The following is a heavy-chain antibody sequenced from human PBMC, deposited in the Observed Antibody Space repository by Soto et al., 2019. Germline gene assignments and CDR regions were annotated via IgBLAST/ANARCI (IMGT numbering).Heavy chain of an antibody. J-gene: IGHJ6*02. CDR1: GFTFSSYA. CDR3: ARGSQQLDWRYYYYGMDV. D-gene: IGHD6-13*01. CDR2: ISYDGSNK. V-gene: IGHV3-30-3*01. Sequence: HPGGSLRLSCAASGFTFSSYAMHWVRQAPGKGLEWVAVISYDGSNKYYADSVKGRFTISRDNSKNTLYLQMNSLRAEDTAVYYCARGSQQLDWRYYYYGMDVWGQGTTVTVSS.